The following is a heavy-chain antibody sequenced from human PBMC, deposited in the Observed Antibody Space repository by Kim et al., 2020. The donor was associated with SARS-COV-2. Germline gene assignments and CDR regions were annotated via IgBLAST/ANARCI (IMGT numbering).Heavy chain of an antibody. D-gene: IGHD6-19*01. J-gene: IGHJ5*02. CDR3: ATDWRGIAVAGP. Sequence: IDAQKFQGRVTMTEDTSTDTAYMELSSLRSEDTAVYYCATDWRGIAVAGPWGQGTLVTVSS. V-gene: IGHV1-24*01.